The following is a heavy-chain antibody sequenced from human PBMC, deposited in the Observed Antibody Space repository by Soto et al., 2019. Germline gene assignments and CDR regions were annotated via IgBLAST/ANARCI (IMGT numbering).Heavy chain of an antibody. CDR1: DYSFTTSG. J-gene: IGHJ5*02. CDR3: AKRSSYSSSVGRNRFDP. Sequence: QVQLVQSGSEVRKPGASVKVSCKTSDYSFTTSGITWVRQAPGQGLEWMGWISADNGNTKYAQKFQDRVVMTTDPSTSTAYMVLKNLRSDDTAVYYCAKRSSYSSSVGRNRFDPWGQGTLVTVSS. D-gene: IGHD6-6*01. V-gene: IGHV1-18*01. CDR2: ISADNGNT.